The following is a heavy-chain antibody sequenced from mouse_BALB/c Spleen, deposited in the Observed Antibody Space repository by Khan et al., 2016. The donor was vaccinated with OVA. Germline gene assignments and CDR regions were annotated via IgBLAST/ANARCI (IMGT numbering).Heavy chain of an antibody. J-gene: IGHJ4*01. CDR2: IWGDGNT. V-gene: IGHV2-3*01. CDR1: GFSLTSYG. Sequence: QVQLKQSGPGLVAPSQSLSITCTVSGFSLTSYGVNWVRQPPGKGLEWLGVIWGDGNTNYHSALISRLSISQDNSRSQVFLQLNSLQTDDTATFYCVKFDGIFYAMDYWGQGTSVTGAS. CDR3: VKFDGIFYAMDY. D-gene: IGHD2-3*01.